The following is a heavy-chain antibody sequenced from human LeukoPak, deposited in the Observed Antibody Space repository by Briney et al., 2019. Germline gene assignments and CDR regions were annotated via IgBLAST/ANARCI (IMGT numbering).Heavy chain of an antibody. D-gene: IGHD3/OR15-3a*01. CDR1: GGSISSGSYY. CDR3: ARQTGSGLFILP. V-gene: IGHV4-61*02. CDR2: IYTSGST. Sequence: PSETLSLTCTVSGGSISSGSYYWSWIRQPAGTGLEWIGRIYTSGSTNYNPSLKSQVSISIDTSKNQFSLRLTSVTAADTAVYYCARQTGSGLFILPGGQGTLVTVSS. J-gene: IGHJ4*02.